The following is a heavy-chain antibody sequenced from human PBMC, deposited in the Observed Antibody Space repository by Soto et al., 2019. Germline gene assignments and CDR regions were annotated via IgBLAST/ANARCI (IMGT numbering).Heavy chain of an antibody. J-gene: IGHJ6*02. CDR3: ARVGAGIVGGMDV. Sequence: QVQLVQSGAEVKKPGASVKVSCKASGYTFTSHAMHWVRQAPGQRLEWMGWINAGNGNTKYSQKFQGRVTITRDTPASTAYMELSSLRSEDTAVYYCARVGAGIVGGMDVWGQGTTVTVSS. CDR1: GYTFTSHA. D-gene: IGHD2-15*01. V-gene: IGHV1-3*01. CDR2: INAGNGNT.